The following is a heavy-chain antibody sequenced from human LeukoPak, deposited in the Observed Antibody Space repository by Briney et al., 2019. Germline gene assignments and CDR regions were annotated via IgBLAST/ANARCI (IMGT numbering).Heavy chain of an antibody. Sequence: PSETLSLTCTVSGGSISSSSYYWGWIRQPPGQGLEWIGSIYYSGSTYYNPSLKSRVTISVDTSKNQFSLKLSSVTAADTAVYYCARLRLGDSSGYFAFDIWGQGTMVTVSS. D-gene: IGHD3-22*01. V-gene: IGHV4-39*01. CDR2: IYYSGST. CDR1: GGSISSSSYY. J-gene: IGHJ3*02. CDR3: ARLRLGDSSGYFAFDI.